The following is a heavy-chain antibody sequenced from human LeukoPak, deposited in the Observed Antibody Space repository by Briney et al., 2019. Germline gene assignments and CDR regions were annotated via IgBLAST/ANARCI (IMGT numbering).Heavy chain of an antibody. CDR2: ISYDGSHK. CDR1: EFTFSSYT. V-gene: IGHV3-30-3*01. Sequence: GGSLRLSCAASEFTFSSYTMLWVRQAPGKGLEWVAIISYDGSHKYYADSVKGRFTISRDNSKNTLYLQMNSLRAEDTAVYYCARRDSWSLNWFDPWGQGSLVTVSS. J-gene: IGHJ5*02. CDR3: ARRDSWSLNWFDP. D-gene: IGHD1-26*01.